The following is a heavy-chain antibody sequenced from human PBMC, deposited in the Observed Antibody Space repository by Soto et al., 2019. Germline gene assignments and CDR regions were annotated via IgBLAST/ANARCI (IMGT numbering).Heavy chain of an antibody. CDR1: GLNFDDFA. CDR3: AKGRYDFWSPYYFDS. V-gene: IGHV3-9*01. Sequence: EVQLVESGGRLVQPGRSLRLSCVGTGLNFDDFAMHWVRQAPGKGLEWVSGITWNSRVLAYADSVKGRFTISRDNARNSVYLQMDSLRDEDTALYYCAKGRYDFWSPYYFDSWGQGTLVTVSS. CDR2: ITWNSRVL. J-gene: IGHJ4*02. D-gene: IGHD3-3*01.